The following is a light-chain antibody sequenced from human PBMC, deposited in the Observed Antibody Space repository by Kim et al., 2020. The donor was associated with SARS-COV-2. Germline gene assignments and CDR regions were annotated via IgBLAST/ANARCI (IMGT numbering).Light chain of an antibody. CDR1: TSNIGSNI. V-gene: IGLV1-44*01. CDR2: SNN. J-gene: IGLJ3*02. Sequence: QSVLTQPRSASGTPGQRVTISCSGSTSNIGSNIVNWYQQFPGTAPKLLISSNNQRPSGVPDRFSGSKSGTSASLAISGLQSEDEAEYYCAAWDDTLNGWVFGGGTQLTVL. CDR3: AAWDDTLNGWV.